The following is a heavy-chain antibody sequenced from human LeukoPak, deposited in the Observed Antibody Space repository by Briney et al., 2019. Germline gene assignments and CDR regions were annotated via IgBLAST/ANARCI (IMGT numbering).Heavy chain of an antibody. J-gene: IGHJ4*02. CDR3: ASSPADRWELLGLDY. CDR2: IIPIFGTA. D-gene: IGHD1-26*01. CDR1: GGTFSSYA. V-gene: IGHV1-69*13. Sequence: ASVNVSCKASGGTFSSYALSRLRQAPGQGLEWMGGIIPIFGTANYAQKFQGRVTITADESTSTAYMELSSLRYEDTAVYYCASSPADRWELLGLDYWGQRTLVTVSS.